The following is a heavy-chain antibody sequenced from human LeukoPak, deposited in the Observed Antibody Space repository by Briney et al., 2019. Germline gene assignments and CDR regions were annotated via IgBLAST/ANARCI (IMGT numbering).Heavy chain of an antibody. CDR1: GFTFSNTW. D-gene: IGHD3-10*01. Sequence: GGSLRLSCAASGFTFSNTWMNWVRQAPGKGLEWAGRIQSKTDGGTTEYAAPVKGRFTISRDDSKTTLYLQMNSLKTEDTAVYYCATLTVRGVINIWGQGTLVTVSS. CDR2: IQSKTDGGTT. CDR3: ATLTVRGVINI. V-gene: IGHV3-15*01. J-gene: IGHJ4*02.